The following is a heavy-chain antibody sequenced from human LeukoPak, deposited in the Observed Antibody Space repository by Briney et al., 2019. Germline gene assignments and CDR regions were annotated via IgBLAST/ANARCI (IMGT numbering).Heavy chain of an antibody. J-gene: IGHJ4*02. CDR3: ARDMGYSSSVDY. CDR2: IWYDGSNK. CDR1: GFTFSSYG. V-gene: IGHV3-33*01. D-gene: IGHD6-13*01. Sequence: GSLRLSCAASGFTFSSYGLHWVRQATGEGLEWVAVIWYDGSNKYYADSVKGRFTISRDNSKNTLYLQMNSLRAEDTAVYYCARDMGYSSSVDYWGQGTLVTVSS.